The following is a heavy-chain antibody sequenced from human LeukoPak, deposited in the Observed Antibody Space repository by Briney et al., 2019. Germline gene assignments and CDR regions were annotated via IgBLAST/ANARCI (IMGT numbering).Heavy chain of an antibody. Sequence: SETLSLTCTVSGGSISSYYWSWIRQPPGKGLEWIGYIYYSGSTNYNPSLKSRVIISVDTSKNQFSLKLSSVTAADTAVYYCARAALWFGVGNWFDPWGQGTLVTVSS. CDR3: ARAALWFGVGNWFDP. CDR1: GGSISSYY. J-gene: IGHJ5*02. D-gene: IGHD3-10*01. CDR2: IYYSGST. V-gene: IGHV4-59*08.